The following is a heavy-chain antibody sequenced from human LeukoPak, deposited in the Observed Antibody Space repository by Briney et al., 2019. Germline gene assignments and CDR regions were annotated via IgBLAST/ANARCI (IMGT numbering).Heavy chain of an antibody. CDR3: AKDKGGSSWYYFDY. J-gene: IGHJ4*02. D-gene: IGHD2-15*01. CDR1: GFTFSSCA. Sequence: GGSLRLSCAASGFTFSSCAMSWVRQAPGKGLEWVSAISGSGGSTYYADSVKGRFTISRDNSKNTLYLQMNSLRAEDTAVYYCAKDKGGSSWYYFDYWGQGTLVTVSS. CDR2: ISGSGGST. V-gene: IGHV3-23*01.